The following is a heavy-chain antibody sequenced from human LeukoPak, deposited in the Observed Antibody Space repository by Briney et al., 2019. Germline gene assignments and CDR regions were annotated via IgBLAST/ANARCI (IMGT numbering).Heavy chain of an antibody. CDR3: AREFTSSWYGDY. J-gene: IGHJ4*02. Sequence: PGGSLRLSCVASRFTFSTYSMNWVRQAPGKGLEWVSYISNSSSTMYYADSVKGRFTIYRDNAKNSLYLQMNSLRDEDTAVYYCAREFTSSWYGDYWGQGTLVTVSS. V-gene: IGHV3-48*02. D-gene: IGHD6-13*01. CDR2: ISNSSSTM. CDR1: RFTFSTYS.